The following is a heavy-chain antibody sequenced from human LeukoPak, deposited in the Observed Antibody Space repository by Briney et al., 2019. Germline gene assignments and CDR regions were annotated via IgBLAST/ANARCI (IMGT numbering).Heavy chain of an antibody. CDR3: ARLGWQWLVYAFDI. D-gene: IGHD6-19*01. Sequence: SETLSLTCSVYGGSSSDYYWSWLRQPPGKGLEWIGEINHTGNINYNPSLESRVTISIDTSKNQFSLKLSSVTAADTAVYYCARLGWQWLVYAFDIWGQGTMVTVSS. J-gene: IGHJ3*02. V-gene: IGHV4-34*01. CDR2: INHTGNI. CDR1: GGSSSDYY.